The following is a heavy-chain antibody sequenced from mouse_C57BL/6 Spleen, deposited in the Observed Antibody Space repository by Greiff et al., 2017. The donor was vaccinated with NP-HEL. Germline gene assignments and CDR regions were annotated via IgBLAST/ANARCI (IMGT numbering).Heavy chain of an antibody. CDR3: ASQSPYYYAMDY. CDR1: GYSITSGYY. Sequence: EVQLQESGPGLVKPSQSLSLTCSVTGYSITSGYYWNWIRQFPGNKLEWMGYISYDGSNNYNPSLKNRISITRDTSKNQFFLKLNSVTTEDTATYYCASQSPYYYAMDYWGQGTSVTVSS. V-gene: IGHV3-6*01. J-gene: IGHJ4*01. CDR2: ISYDGSN.